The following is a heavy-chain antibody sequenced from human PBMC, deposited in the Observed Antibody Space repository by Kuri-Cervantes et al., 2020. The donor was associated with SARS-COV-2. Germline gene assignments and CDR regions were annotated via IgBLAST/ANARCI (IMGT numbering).Heavy chain of an antibody. CDR2: FDPEDGET. D-gene: IGHD1-7*01. V-gene: IGHV1-24*01. J-gene: IGHJ4*02. CDR1: GYTLTELS. Sequence: ASVKVSCKVSGYTLTELSMHWVRQAPGKGLEWMGGFDPEDGETIYAQEFQGRVTMTTETSTSTAYMELRSLRSDDTAVYYCARDHQTNLITGTTLGGGYWGQGTLVTVSS. CDR3: ARDHQTNLITGTTLGGGY.